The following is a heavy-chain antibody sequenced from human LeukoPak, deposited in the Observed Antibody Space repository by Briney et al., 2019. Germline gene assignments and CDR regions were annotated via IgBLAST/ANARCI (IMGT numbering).Heavy chain of an antibody. D-gene: IGHD3-10*01. V-gene: IGHV1-69*13. J-gene: IGHJ5*02. CDR2: TIPIFGTA. Sequence: SVKVSCKASRGTFSSYAISWVRQAPGQGLEWMGGTIPIFGTANYAQKFQGRVTISADESTSTAYMELSSLRFEDTVVYYCARDLTMVRGARYRPYNWFDAWGQGTLVTVSP. CDR1: RGTFSSYA. CDR3: ARDLTMVRGARYRPYNWFDA.